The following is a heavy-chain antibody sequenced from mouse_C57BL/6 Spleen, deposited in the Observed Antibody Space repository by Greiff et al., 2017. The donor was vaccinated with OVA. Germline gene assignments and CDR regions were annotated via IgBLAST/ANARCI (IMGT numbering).Heavy chain of an antibody. V-gene: IGHV5-17*01. CDR3: ARRVDWYFDV. CDR1: GFTFSDYG. J-gene: IGHJ1*03. D-gene: IGHD1-1*01. Sequence: EVQRVESGGGLVKPGGSLKLSCAASGFTFSDYGTHWVRQAPEKGLEWVAYISSGSSTIYYADTVKGRFTISRDNAKNTLFLQMTSLRSEDTAMYYCARRVDWYFDVWGTGTTVTVSS. CDR2: ISSGSSTI.